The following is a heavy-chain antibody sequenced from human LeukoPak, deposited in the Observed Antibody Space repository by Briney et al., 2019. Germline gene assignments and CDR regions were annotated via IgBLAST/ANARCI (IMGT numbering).Heavy chain of an antibody. Sequence: PSETLSLTRAVSGYSISSGYCWGWIRQPPGKGLEWIGSIYHSGSTYYNPSLKSRVTISVDTSKNQFSLKLSSVTAADTAVYYCARHVGSELPDYWGQGTLVTVSS. CDR2: IYHSGST. CDR3: ARHVGSELPDY. D-gene: IGHD1-7*01. V-gene: IGHV4-38-2*01. CDR1: GYSISSGYC. J-gene: IGHJ4*02.